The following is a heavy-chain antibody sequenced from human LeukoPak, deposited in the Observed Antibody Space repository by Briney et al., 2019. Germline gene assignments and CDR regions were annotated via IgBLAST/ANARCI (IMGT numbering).Heavy chain of an antibody. CDR2: ISASSGYI. J-gene: IGHJ4*02. CDR1: GFTFSSYT. V-gene: IGHV3-21*01. Sequence: GGSLRLSCAASGFTFSSYTMDWVRQAPGKGLEWVSSISASSGYIYYADSMKGRFTISRDNAENSLHLQMNSLRAEDTALYYCARESLYSGSASSDLHYWGQGTLVTVSS. D-gene: IGHD3-10*01. CDR3: ARESLYSGSASSDLHY.